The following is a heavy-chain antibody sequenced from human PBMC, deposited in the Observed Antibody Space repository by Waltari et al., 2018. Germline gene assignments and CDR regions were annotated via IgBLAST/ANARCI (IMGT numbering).Heavy chain of an antibody. Sequence: EVQLVESGGGLVQPGGSLRLSCAASGFTVSSNYMSWVRQAPGKGLEWVSVIYSGGSTYYADSVKGRFTISRHNSKNTLYLQMNSLRAEDTAVYYCASSLGVWDLGAFDIWGQGTMVTVSS. CDR2: IYSGGST. V-gene: IGHV3-53*04. D-gene: IGHD6-13*01. CDR1: GFTVSSNY. CDR3: ASSLGVWDLGAFDI. J-gene: IGHJ3*02.